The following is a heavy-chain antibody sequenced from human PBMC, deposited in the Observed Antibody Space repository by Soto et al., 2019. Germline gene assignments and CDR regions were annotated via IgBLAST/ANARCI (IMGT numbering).Heavy chain of an antibody. CDR1: GGSISSSSYY. Sequence: QLQLQESGPGLVKPSETLSLTCTVSGGSISSSSYYWGWIRQPPGKGLEWIGSIYYSGSTYYNPSLKSRVTISVDTSKNQFSLKLSSVTAADTAVYYCATQIDYGDYETTPDWYFDLWGRGTLVTVSS. CDR2: IYYSGST. V-gene: IGHV4-39*01. J-gene: IGHJ2*01. D-gene: IGHD4-17*01. CDR3: ATQIDYGDYETTPDWYFDL.